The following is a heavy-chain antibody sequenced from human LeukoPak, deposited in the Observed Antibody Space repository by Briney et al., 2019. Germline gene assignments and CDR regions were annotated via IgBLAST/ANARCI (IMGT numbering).Heavy chain of an antibody. CDR3: ARDDGGY. CDR2: IFADGRT. J-gene: IGHJ4*02. D-gene: IGHD3-3*01. V-gene: IGHV3-53*01. CDR1: GLSVSSSY. Sequence: GGSLRLSCAAAGLSVSSSYMSWVRQALGKGLEWVSVIFADGRTLYADSVKGRFTFSRDNSRNTLYLQMNSLTVEDTAVYYCARDDGGYWGQGTLVTVSS.